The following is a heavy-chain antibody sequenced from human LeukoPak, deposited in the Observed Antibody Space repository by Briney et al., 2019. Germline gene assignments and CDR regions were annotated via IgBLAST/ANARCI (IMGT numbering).Heavy chain of an antibody. CDR2: INHSGST. V-gene: IGHV4-34*01. J-gene: IGHJ4*02. D-gene: IGHD3-10*01. CDR1: GGSSSGYY. CDR3: ARGPKGYGSGYPDY. Sequence: SETLSLTRAVYGGSSSGYYWSWIRQPPGKGLEWIGEINHSGSTNYNPSLKSRVTISVDTSKNQFSLKLSSVTAADTAVYYCARGPKGYGSGYPDYWGQGTLVTVSS.